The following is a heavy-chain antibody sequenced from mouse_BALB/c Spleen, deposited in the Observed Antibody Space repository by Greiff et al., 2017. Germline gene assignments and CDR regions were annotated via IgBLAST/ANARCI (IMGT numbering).Heavy chain of an antibody. CDR1: GFSLTGYG. Sequence: VQLQESGPGLVAPSQSLSITCTVSGFSLTGYGVNWVRQPPGKGLEWLGMIWGDGSTDYNSALKSRLSISKDNSKSQVFLKMNSLQTDDTARYYCARDVDRTIYAMDYWGQGTSVTVSS. V-gene: IGHV2-6-7*01. CDR3: ARDVDRTIYAMDY. CDR2: IWGDGST. D-gene: IGHD3-2*01. J-gene: IGHJ4*01.